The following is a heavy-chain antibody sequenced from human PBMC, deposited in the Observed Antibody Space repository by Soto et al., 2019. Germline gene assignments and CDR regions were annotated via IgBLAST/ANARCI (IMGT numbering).Heavy chain of an antibody. D-gene: IGHD3-10*02. J-gene: IGHJ5*02. V-gene: IGHV4-39*01. CDR1: GGSIISSNFY. CDR3: ARHVRGAVTMNWFDP. CDR2: VEYGGST. Sequence: QLQESGPGLVKPSETLSLTCTVSGGSIISSNFYWGWIRQPPGKGLGWIGSVEYGGSTYDNPSLKSRVTPSADTSKNQFSLKLTLVTAADTAIYYCARHVRGAVTMNWFDPWGHGTLVTVSS.